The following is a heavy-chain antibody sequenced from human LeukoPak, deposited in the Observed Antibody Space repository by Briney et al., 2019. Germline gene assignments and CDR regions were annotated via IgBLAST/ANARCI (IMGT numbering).Heavy chain of an antibody. D-gene: IGHD3-16*01. V-gene: IGHV4-39*07. CDR2: IYYSGST. J-gene: IGHJ4*02. CDR3: ARSRLRAPYYFDY. Sequence: SETLSLTCTVSGGSISSSSYYWGWIRQPPGKGLEWIGSIYYSGSTYYNPSLKSRVTISVDTSKNQFSLKLSSVTAADTAVYYCARSRLRAPYYFDYWDQGTLVTVSS. CDR1: GGSISSSSYY.